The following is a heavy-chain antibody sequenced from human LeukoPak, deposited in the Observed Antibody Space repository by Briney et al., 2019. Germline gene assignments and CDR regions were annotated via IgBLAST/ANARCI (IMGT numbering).Heavy chain of an antibody. Sequence: EASVKVSCKASGYTFTSYGISWVRQAPGQGIEWMGWISAYNGNTNYAQKLQGRVTMTTDTSTSTAYMELRSLRSDDTAVYYCARAKDSYGYSGFDYWGQGTLVTVSS. CDR1: GYTFTSYG. J-gene: IGHJ4*02. CDR3: ARAKDSYGYSGFDY. V-gene: IGHV1-18*01. CDR2: ISAYNGNT. D-gene: IGHD5-18*01.